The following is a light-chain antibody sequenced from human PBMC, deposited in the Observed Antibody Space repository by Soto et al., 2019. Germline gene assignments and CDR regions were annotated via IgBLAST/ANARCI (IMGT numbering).Light chain of an antibody. CDR2: DVS. CDR1: SSDVGGYNY. Sequence: QSVLTQPASVSGSPGQSITISCTGTSSDVGGYNYVSWYQQHPGKAPKLMIYDVSNRPSGVSNRFSGSKSGNTASLTISGLQAEDEADYYCSSYTSRSTPVVLGGVTQLTVL. V-gene: IGLV2-14*01. CDR3: SSYTSRSTPVV. J-gene: IGLJ2*01.